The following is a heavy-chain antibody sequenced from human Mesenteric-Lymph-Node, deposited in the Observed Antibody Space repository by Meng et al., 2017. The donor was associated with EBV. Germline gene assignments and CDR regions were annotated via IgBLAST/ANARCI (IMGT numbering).Heavy chain of an antibody. CDR3: ARDLSHDYSDLVA. Sequence: EVQLLVSGGGWVQSGGSLRLSCVASGFTFSTHAMSWVRQAPGKGLEWVSGINRNGDRIGYADSVKGRFTISRDSAENSLYLLMNTLRVEDTALYYCARDLSHDYSDLVAWGQGTLVTVSS. D-gene: IGHD4-11*01. CDR1: GFTFSTHA. V-gene: IGHV3-20*04. J-gene: IGHJ5*02. CDR2: INRNGDRI.